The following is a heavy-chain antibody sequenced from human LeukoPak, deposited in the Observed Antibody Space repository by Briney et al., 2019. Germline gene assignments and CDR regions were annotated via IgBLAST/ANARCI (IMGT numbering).Heavy chain of an antibody. CDR3: ARESGYYCGSGTGIWFDP. D-gene: IGHD3-10*01. CDR1: GGSITNHY. Sequence: SETLSLTCTVSGGSITNHYWSWIRQPAGKGLEWIGRVYASGSTNYNPSLMSRLTMSIDASKDQFSLKLSSVTAADTAVYYCARESGYYCGSGTGIWFDPWGQGTLVTVSS. V-gene: IGHV4-4*07. J-gene: IGHJ5*02. CDR2: VYASGST.